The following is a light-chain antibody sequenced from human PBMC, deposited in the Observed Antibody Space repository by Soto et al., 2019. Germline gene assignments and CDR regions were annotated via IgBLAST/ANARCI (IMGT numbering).Light chain of an antibody. CDR2: EDN. V-gene: IGLV1-51*02. Sequence: QFVLTQPPSVSAAPGQKVSISCSGGTSNMAKNFVSWYQQFPGAAPKLLMYEDNKRPSGIPDRFSGSKSGTSATLGITGLQTGDEADYYCGTWDSSLRTVVIGGGTKLTVL. CDR3: GTWDSSLRTVV. CDR1: TSNMAKNF. J-gene: IGLJ2*01.